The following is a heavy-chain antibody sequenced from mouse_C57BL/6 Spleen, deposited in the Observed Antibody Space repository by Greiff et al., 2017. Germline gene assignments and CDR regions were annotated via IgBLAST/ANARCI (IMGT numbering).Heavy chain of an antibody. CDR2: IDPSDSGT. CDR1: GYTFTSYW. V-gene: IGHV1-52*01. CDR3: AIDSSGYPY. Sequence: QVQLQQPGAELVRPGSSVKLSCKASGYTFTSYWMHWVKQRPIQGLEWIGNIDPSDSGTHYNQKFKNKATLTVDKSSSTAYMQLSSLTSEDSAVYYCAIDSSGYPYWGQGTTLTVSS. J-gene: IGHJ2*01. D-gene: IGHD3-2*02.